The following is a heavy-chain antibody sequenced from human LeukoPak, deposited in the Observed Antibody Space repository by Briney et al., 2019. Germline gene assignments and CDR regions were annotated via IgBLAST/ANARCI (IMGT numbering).Heavy chain of an antibody. CDR1: GGSFSGYY. J-gene: IGHJ4*02. D-gene: IGHD2-15*01. CDR3: ARGHCSGGSCYWGYYFDY. V-gene: IGHV4-34*01. CDR2: INHSGST. Sequence: SETLSLTCAVYGGSFSGYYWSWIRQPPGKGLEWTGEINHSGSTNYNPSLKSRVTISVDTSKNQFSLKLSSVTAADTAVYYCARGHCSGGSCYWGYYFDYWGQGTLVTVSS.